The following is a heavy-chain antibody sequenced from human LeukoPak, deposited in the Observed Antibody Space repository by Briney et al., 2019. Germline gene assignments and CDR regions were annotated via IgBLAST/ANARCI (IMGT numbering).Heavy chain of an antibody. V-gene: IGHV5-51*01. J-gene: IGHJ3*02. CDR1: GYSFSSYW. Sequence: GESLKIYCKGSGYSFSSYWIGWVRQMPGKGLEWMGTIYPGDSDTRYSPSFQGQVTISADKSISTAYLQWSSLKASDTAMYYCARYSSGSTDAFDIWGQGTMVTVSS. CDR2: IYPGDSDT. D-gene: IGHD1-26*01. CDR3: ARYSSGSTDAFDI.